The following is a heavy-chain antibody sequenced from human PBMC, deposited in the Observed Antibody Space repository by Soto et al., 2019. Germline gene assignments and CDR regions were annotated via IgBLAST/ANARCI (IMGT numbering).Heavy chain of an antibody. Sequence: EVQLVESGGGLIQPGGSLRLSCAASGFTVSSNYMSWVRQAPGKGLEWVSVIYSGGSTYYADSVKGRFTISRDNSKNTLYLQMNSLRAEDTAVYYCARMSWNEDGDAFDIWGQGTMVTVSS. CDR2: IYSGGST. CDR1: GFTVSSNY. D-gene: IGHD1-1*01. V-gene: IGHV3-53*01. CDR3: ARMSWNEDGDAFDI. J-gene: IGHJ3*02.